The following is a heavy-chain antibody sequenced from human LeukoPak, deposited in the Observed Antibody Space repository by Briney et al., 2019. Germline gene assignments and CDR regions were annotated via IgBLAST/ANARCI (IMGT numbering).Heavy chain of an antibody. V-gene: IGHV1-46*01. D-gene: IGHD1-26*01. CDR1: GDTFTTYA. CDR3: ARDNSVGDNAWWFDP. Sequence: GASVKVSCKASGDTFTTYAIIWVRQAPGQGLEWMGLINPTGGSTGYAQKFQGRVTMTRDMSTSTDYMELSSLRSEDTAIYYCARDNSVGDNAWWFDPWGQGTLVTVSS. J-gene: IGHJ5*02. CDR2: INPTGGST.